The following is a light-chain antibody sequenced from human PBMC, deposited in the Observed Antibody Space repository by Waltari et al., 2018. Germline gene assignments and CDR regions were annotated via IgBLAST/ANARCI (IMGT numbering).Light chain of an antibody. J-gene: IGKJ1*01. CDR3: QHYVRLPAT. Sequence: EIVLTPSPGTLSSSPGGRGTLSCRASHRVGGSLAWYQQKPGQAPRLLMYVTSIRATGTLDRFSGTGSGTDFSLTISRLEPEDFAVYYCQHYVRLPATFGQGTKVEIK. V-gene: IGKV3-20*01. CDR1: HRVGGS. CDR2: VTS.